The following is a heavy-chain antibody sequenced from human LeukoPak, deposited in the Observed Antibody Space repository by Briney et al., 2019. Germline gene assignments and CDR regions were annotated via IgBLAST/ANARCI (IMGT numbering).Heavy chain of an antibody. Sequence: SETLSLTCTVSGXSISRYYWSWIRQPPGRGLEWIGYIYYRGSTNYNPSLKSRVIISVDTSKNQFSLKLSSVTAADTAVYYCARSPGNIAVAGTFWFDPWGQGTLVTVSS. D-gene: IGHD6-19*01. V-gene: IGHV4-59*01. CDR1: GXSISRYY. CDR3: ARSPGNIAVAGTFWFDP. CDR2: IYYRGST. J-gene: IGHJ5*02.